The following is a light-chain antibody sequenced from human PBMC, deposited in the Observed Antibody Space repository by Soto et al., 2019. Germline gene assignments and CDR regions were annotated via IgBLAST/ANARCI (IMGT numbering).Light chain of an antibody. CDR1: QSVNSNY. J-gene: IGKJ3*01. Sequence: EIVLTQSPGTLSVSPGERVTLSCRASQSVNSNYLAWYQQRPGQAPRLLIFGASYRATGIPDRFSGSGSGTDFTLTISRLEPEDFAFYYCQQYSSSPPEFTFGPGNKVDIK. CDR3: QQYSSSPPEFT. V-gene: IGKV3-20*01. CDR2: GAS.